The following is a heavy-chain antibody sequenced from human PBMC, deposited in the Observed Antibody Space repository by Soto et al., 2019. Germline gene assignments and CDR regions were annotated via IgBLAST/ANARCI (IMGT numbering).Heavy chain of an antibody. J-gene: IGHJ4*02. Sequence: QITLKESGPTLVKPTQTLTLTCTFSGFSLSTSGVGVGWIRQPPGKALEWLALIYWDDDKRYSPSLKSRLTIAKDPPKNQVVLTMTNMDPVDTATDYCAHSGIARGSWLQWRAPFDYWGQGTLVTVSS. CDR3: AHSGIARGSWLQWRAPFDY. D-gene: IGHD6-13*01. CDR2: IYWDDDK. V-gene: IGHV2-5*02. CDR1: GFSLSTSGVG.